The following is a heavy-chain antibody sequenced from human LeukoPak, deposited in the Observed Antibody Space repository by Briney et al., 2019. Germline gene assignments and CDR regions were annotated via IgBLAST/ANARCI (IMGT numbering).Heavy chain of an antibody. CDR2: IIPIFGTA. V-gene: IGHV1-69*05. CDR3: ARGFTMVREYAFDI. D-gene: IGHD3-10*01. Sequence: ASVKASCKASGGTFSSYAISWVRQAPGQGLEWMGGIIPIFGTANYAQKFQGRVTITTDESTSTAYMELSSLRSEDTAVYYCARGFTMVREYAFDIWGHGTMVTVSS. J-gene: IGHJ3*02. CDR1: GGTFSSYA.